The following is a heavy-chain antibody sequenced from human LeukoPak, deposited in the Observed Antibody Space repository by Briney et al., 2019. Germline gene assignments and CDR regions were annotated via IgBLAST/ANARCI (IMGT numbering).Heavy chain of an antibody. CDR1: GFTFNSNW. J-gene: IGHJ4*02. Sequence: PGGSLRRSCVASGFTFNSNWMHWVRQAPGKGLVWVSRIDTDGGNIRYASSVEGRFTISRDNAKNTLFLQMNSLRVKDTAVYYCTRDGVGSVPLDYWGQGILVTVSS. D-gene: IGHD1-26*01. CDR3: TRDGVGSVPLDY. V-gene: IGHV3-74*01. CDR2: IDTDGGNI.